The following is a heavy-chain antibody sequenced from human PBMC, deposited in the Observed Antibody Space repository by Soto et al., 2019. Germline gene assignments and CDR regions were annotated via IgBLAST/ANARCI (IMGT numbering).Heavy chain of an antibody. J-gene: IGHJ4*02. CDR1: GNSISSYY. D-gene: IGHD6-25*01. CDR2: IYNSGST. Sequence: PSETLSLTCTVSGNSISSYYWSWIRQPADKGLEWIGRIYNSGSTNYNPSLKSRVTMSVDTSRNQFSLKLSSVTAADTAVYYCARGRDGYNLFDYRRQGPFVPAS. CDR3: ARGRDGYNLFDY. V-gene: IGHV4-4*07.